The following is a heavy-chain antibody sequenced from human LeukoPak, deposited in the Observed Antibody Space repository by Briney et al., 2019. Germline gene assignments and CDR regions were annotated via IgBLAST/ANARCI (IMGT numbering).Heavy chain of an antibody. Sequence: PSETLSLTCAVYGGSFSGYYWSWIRQPPGKGLEWIGEINHSGSTNYNPSLKSRVTISVDTSKNQFSLKLSSVTAADTAVYYCARKNRITMVRGPMSWFDPWGQGTLVTVSS. CDR1: GGSFSGYY. CDR2: INHSGST. D-gene: IGHD3-10*01. J-gene: IGHJ5*02. CDR3: ARKNRITMVRGPMSWFDP. V-gene: IGHV4-34*01.